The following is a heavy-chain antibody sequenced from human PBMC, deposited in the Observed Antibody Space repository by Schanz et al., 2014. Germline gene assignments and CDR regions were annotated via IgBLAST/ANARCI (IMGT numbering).Heavy chain of an antibody. CDR2: IIPSLGLA. D-gene: IGHD3-22*01. CDR3: ARSNYYDNSDYYNSFDY. Sequence: QILLVQPGPEVKKPGASVTVSCKASGYDFHIYAYSWVRQAPGQGPEWMGRIIPSLGLAKYEQKFQDKVTITADTSTTTAYMDLSSLRPEDTAVYYCARSNYYDNSDYYNSFDYWGQGTLVTVSS. CDR1: GYDFHIYA. J-gene: IGHJ4*02. V-gene: IGHV1-69*02.